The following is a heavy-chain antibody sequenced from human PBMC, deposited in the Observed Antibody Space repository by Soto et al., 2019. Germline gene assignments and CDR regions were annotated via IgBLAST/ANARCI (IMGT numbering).Heavy chain of an antibody. J-gene: IGHJ5*01. D-gene: IGHD3-10*01. V-gene: IGHV4-4*02. Sequence: PSETLSLTCAVSGVSISESYWWTWIRQPPGKGLEWIGEIYQSGSTNYDSSLKSRVTISVDKSKNQFSLKLNSVTAADTAVYYCARYYVSGSYFDSWGQGTLVTVSS. CDR3: ARYYVSGSYFDS. CDR2: IYQSGST. CDR1: GVSISESYW.